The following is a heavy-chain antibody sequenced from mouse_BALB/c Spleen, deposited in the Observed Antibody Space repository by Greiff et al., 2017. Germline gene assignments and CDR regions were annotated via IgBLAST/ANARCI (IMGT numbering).Heavy chain of an antibody. CDR3: ARAGYDGLYYAMDY. J-gene: IGHJ4*01. CDR1: GYTFTSYY. D-gene: IGHD2-2*01. Sequence: QVQLQQSGPELVKPGASVRISCKASGYTFTSYYIHWVKQRPGQGLEWIGWIYPGNVNTKYNEKFKGKATLTADKSSSTAYMQLSSLTSEDSAVYFCARAGYDGLYYAMDYWGQGTSVTVSS. V-gene: IGHV1S56*01. CDR2: IYPGNVNT.